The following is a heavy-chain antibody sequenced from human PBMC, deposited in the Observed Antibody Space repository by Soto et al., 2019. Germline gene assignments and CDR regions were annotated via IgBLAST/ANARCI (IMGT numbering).Heavy chain of an antibody. V-gene: IGHV3-21*01. CDR1: RFTFSTYS. CDR2: ISTSGANI. CDR3: ARYGNSNWFDT. Sequence: GGSLRLCCAASRFTFSTYSMNWVRQAPGKGLEWVSSISTSGANIYYADSVKGRFTISRDNGKNSLYLQMNSLRAEDTALYYCARYGNSNWFDTWGQGTLVTVSS. J-gene: IGHJ5*02. D-gene: IGHD1-1*01.